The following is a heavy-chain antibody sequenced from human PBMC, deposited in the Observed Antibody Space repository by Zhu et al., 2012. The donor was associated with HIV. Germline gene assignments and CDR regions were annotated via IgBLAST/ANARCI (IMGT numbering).Heavy chain of an antibody. V-gene: IGHV4-38-2*01. Sequence: QVQLQESGPGLVKPSETLSLTCAVSGYSISSGYYWGWIRQPPGKGLEWIGSIYHSGSTYYNPSLKSRVTISVDTSKNQFSLKLSSVTAAGTAVYYCARVQSVRGFNWGQGTLVTVSS. J-gene: IGHJ4*02. CDR3: ARVQSVRGFN. CDR1: GYSISSGYY. D-gene: IGHD3-10*01. CDR2: IYHSGST.